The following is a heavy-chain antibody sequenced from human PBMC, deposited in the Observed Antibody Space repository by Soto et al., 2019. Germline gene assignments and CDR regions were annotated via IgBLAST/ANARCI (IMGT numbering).Heavy chain of an antibody. CDR2: ISYDGSNK. D-gene: IGHD2-15*01. J-gene: IGHJ6*02. CDR3: ARGPPCWDYYYGMHV. Sequence: QVQLVESGGGVVQPGRSLRLSCAASGFTFSSYAMHWVRQAPGKGLEWVAVISYDGSNKYYADSVKGRFTISRDNSKNPLYRQMNCLRAEDTAVYYRARGPPCWDYYYGMHVWGQGPTVTVSS. V-gene: IGHV3-30-3*01. CDR1: GFTFSSYA.